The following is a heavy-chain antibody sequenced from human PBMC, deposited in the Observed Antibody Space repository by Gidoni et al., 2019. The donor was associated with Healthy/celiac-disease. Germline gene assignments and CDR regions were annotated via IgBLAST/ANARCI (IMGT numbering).Heavy chain of an antibody. CDR3: AGALEVVPAAAFDY. D-gene: IGHD2-2*01. V-gene: IGHV4-59*01. J-gene: IGHJ4*02. CDR1: GGSISSYY. CDR2: SYYIGST. Sequence: QVQLQESGPGLVKPSEPLSLTCTVAGGSISSYYWRWIRQPPGKGLEWIGYSYYIGSTNYNPSLKRRVTISVDTSKNQFSLKLSSVTAADTAVDYCAGALEVVPAAAFDYWGQGTLVTVSS.